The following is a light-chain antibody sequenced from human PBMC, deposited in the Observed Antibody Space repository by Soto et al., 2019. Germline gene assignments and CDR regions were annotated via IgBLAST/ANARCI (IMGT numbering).Light chain of an antibody. Sequence: EIVLTQSPGTRSLSPGERATLSCGASPSVRFTYLALYQQKVVLEPRLLIYDASRRATGTPDRFSVSGSGTDFPLTISRLEPEDFAVYLCQQYGISPYTFGQGTNLEIK. CDR1: PSVRFTY. CDR2: DAS. J-gene: IGKJ2*01. V-gene: IGKV3D-20*01. CDR3: QQYGISPYT.